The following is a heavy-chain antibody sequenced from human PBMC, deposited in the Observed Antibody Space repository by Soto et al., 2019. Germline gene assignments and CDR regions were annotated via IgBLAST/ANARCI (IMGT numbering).Heavy chain of an antibody. CDR2: ISGSGAST. V-gene: IGHV3-23*01. J-gene: IGHJ5*02. D-gene: IGHD3-10*01. Sequence: PGGSLRLSCAASGLTFNNYAMNWVRQSPEKGLEWVSAISGSGASTYYAESVKGRFTISRDNSKNTLFLQMNSLRAEDTDFYFCAKSPSVVLVPSSLGGNNWFDPWGQGTPVTVSS. CDR1: GLTFNNYA. CDR3: AKSPSVVLVPSSLGGNNWFDP.